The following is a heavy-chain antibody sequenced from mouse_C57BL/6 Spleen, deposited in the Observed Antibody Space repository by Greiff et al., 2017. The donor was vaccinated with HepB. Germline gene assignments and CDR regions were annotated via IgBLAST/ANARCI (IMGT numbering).Heavy chain of an antibody. Sequence: EVHLVESGGDLVKPGGSLKLSCAASGFTFSSYGMSWVRPTPDKRLEWVATISSGGSYTYYPDSVKGRFTISRDNAKNTLYLQMSSLKSEDTAMYYCARQGIYYYGSSYGYFDDWGQGTTLTVSS. D-gene: IGHD1-1*01. CDR2: ISSGGSYT. CDR3: ARQGIYYYGSSYGYFDD. J-gene: IGHJ2*01. V-gene: IGHV5-6*01. CDR1: GFTFSSYG.